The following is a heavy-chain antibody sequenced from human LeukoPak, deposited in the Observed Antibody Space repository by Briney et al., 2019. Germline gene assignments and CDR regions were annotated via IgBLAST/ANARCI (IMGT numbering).Heavy chain of an antibody. CDR3: ASLPGGRTAALEFDL. D-gene: IGHD6-13*01. J-gene: IGHJ2*01. Sequence: GGSLRLSCATSGFTLSSFWMSWVRQTPGKGLEWVANIKQGGRERYYVDSVKGRFTISRDNAKNTLFLQMNSLRAEGTAVYYCASLPGGRTAALEFDLRGRGTLVTVSS. CDR1: GFTLSSFW. V-gene: IGHV3-7*01. CDR2: IKQGGRER.